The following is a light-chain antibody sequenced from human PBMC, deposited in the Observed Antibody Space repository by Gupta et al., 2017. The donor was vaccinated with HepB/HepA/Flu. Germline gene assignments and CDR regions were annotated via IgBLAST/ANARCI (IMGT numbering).Light chain of an antibody. CDR3: TSYTSSSTWV. J-gene: IGLJ3*02. CDR1: SRDVGGYNF. V-gene: IGLV2-14*01. CDR2: DVG. Sequence: QSPLTQPASVSGSPGQSITILCTGTSRDVGGYNFVSWYQQYPGKAPKLIIYDVGNRPSGVSDRFSGSKSGNTASLTISGLQTEDEADYYCTSYTSSSTWVFGGGTKLTVL.